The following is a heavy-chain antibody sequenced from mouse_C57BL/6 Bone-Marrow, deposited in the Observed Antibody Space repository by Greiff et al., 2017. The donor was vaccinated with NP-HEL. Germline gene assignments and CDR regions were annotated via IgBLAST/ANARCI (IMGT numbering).Heavy chain of an antibody. J-gene: IGHJ1*03. CDR1: GYTFTSYG. V-gene: IGHV1-81*01. D-gene: IGHD2-1*01. CDR2: IYPRSGNT. Sequence: VKLQESGAELARPGASVKLSCKASGYTFTSYGISWVKQRTGQGLEWIGEIYPRSGNTYYNEKFKGKATLTADKSSSTAYMELRSLTSEDSAVYFCARGDGNNWYFDVWGTGTTVTVSS. CDR3: ARGDGNNWYFDV.